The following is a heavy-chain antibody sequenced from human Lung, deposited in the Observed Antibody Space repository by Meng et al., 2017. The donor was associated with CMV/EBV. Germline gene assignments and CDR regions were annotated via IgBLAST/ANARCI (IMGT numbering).Heavy chain of an antibody. CDR3: ARVGRVTMYFFDY. D-gene: IGHD5-18*01. Sequence: GGPXRLXCPASGFTASSNYMSWFRQAPGKGLEWVSIIYGAGTTKYADSVKRRFTFSRDNSKNTLYLQMNSLTAEDTAVYYCARVGRVTMYFFDYWGQGTLVTVSS. CDR1: GFTASSNY. CDR2: IYGAGTT. V-gene: IGHV3-66*02. J-gene: IGHJ4*02.